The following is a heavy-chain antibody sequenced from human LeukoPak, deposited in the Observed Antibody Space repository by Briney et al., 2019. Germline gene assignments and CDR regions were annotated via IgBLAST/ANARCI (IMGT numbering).Heavy chain of an antibody. CDR2: IYSGGST. Sequence: GGSLRLSCAASGFTVSSNYMSWVRQAPGKGLEWVSVIYSGGSTYYADSVKGRFTISRDNSKNTLYLQMNSLRAEDTAVYYCAKDLYQAVAAKLFDYWGQGTLVTVSS. CDR1: GFTVSSNY. D-gene: IGHD6-19*01. V-gene: IGHV3-53*01. J-gene: IGHJ4*02. CDR3: AKDLYQAVAAKLFDY.